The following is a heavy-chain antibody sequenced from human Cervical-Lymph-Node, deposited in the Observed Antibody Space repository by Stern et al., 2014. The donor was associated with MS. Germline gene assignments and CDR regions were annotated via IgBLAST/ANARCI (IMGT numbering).Heavy chain of an antibody. Sequence: VQLVQSGGGLVQPGGSLRLSCAASGFTFSNYWMHWVRQAPGKGLVWVSRIDSDESTTTYADSVKGRFTISRDNAKNTLYLQMNTLRAEDTAVYYCARASGGTSYYGMDVWGQGTTVTVSS. V-gene: IGHV3-74*02. CDR1: GFTFSNYW. J-gene: IGHJ6*02. CDR2: IDSDESTT. CDR3: ARASGGTSYYGMDV. D-gene: IGHD4-23*01.